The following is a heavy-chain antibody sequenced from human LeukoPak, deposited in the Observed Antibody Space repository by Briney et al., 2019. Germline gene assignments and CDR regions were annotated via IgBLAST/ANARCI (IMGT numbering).Heavy chain of an antibody. V-gene: IGHV3-66*01. CDR3: ASVDTAMVGDYYDSSGYYSFYFQH. CDR1: GFTFSSYG. J-gene: IGHJ1*01. D-gene: IGHD3-22*01. Sequence: PGGSLRLSCAASGFTFSSYGMSWVRQAPGKGLEWVSVIYSGGSTYYADSVKGRFTISRDNSKNTLYLQMNSLRAEDTAVYYCASVDTAMVGDYYDSSGYYSFYFQHWGQGTLVTVSS. CDR2: IYSGGST.